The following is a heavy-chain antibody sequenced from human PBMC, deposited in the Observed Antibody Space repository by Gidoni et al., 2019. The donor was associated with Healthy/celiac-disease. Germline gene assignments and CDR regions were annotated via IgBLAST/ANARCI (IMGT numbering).Heavy chain of an antibody. J-gene: IGHJ6*02. CDR3: ARASTFHYYYGMDV. V-gene: IGHV3-7*01. CDR1: GFTFSSYW. Sequence: EVQLVESGGGLVQPGGSLRLSCAASGFTFSSYWMSWVRTGPGKGLGWVANIKQDGSEKYYVDSVKGRFTISRDNAKNSLYLQMNSLRAEDTAVYYCARASTFHYYYGMDVWGQGTTVTVSS. CDR2: IKQDGSEK.